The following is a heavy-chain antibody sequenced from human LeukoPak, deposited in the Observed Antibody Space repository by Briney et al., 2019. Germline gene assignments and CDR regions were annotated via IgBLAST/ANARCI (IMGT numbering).Heavy chain of an antibody. D-gene: IGHD6-6*01. Sequence: SVKVSRKASGGTFSSYAISWVRQAPGQGLEWMGGIIPIFGTANYAQKFQGRVTITADESTSTAYMELSSLRSEDTAVYYCAREGKYSSSSSFNYYYYGMDVWGQGTTVTVSS. J-gene: IGHJ6*02. V-gene: IGHV1-69*13. CDR3: AREGKYSSSSSFNYYYYGMDV. CDR1: GGTFSSYA. CDR2: IIPIFGTA.